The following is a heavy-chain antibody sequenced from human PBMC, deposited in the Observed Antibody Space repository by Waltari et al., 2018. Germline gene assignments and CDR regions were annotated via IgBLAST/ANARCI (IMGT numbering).Heavy chain of an antibody. V-gene: IGHV3-15*01. CDR1: GFTFTTAW. CDR2: IKSEGDGGTT. J-gene: IGHJ6*02. Sequence: EVQLVESGGGLVKPGGSLRLSCVVSGFTFTTAWMSWVRQGPGKGLEWVGRIKSEGDGGTTDYATPLKGRISLSRDDSKNTVYLQMNTLKAEDTGVYFCATDYGDFLGVWGPGTTVTV. CDR3: ATDYGDFLGV. D-gene: IGHD3-10*01.